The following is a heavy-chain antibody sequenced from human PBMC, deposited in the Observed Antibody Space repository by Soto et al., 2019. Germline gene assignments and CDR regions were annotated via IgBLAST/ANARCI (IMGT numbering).Heavy chain of an antibody. CDR1: VFTFTSYP. V-gene: IGHV3-23*01. CDR2: ISGSGGST. J-gene: IGHJ4*02. Sequence: PVRSLRLSCEAPVFTFTSYPLSWFRQAPEKGLDWVSAISGSGGSTYYADSVKGRFTISRDKSKNTLYLQMNSLRAEDTAVYYCAKDHWNDFDYWGQGTLVTVSS. CDR3: AKDHWNDFDY. D-gene: IGHD1-1*01.